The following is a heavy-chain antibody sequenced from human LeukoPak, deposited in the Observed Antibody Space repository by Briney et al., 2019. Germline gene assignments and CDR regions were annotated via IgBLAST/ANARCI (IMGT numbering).Heavy chain of an antibody. D-gene: IGHD3-22*01. CDR2: IYWDDDR. Sequence: SGPMLVNPTQTLTLTCTFSGFSLNTRGVGVGWIRQPPGWALRWLALIYWDDDRRYSPSLKSRLTIPKDTSKNQVVLTMTNMDPVDTATYFCAHRKNYYDSSVFDNWGQGTLATVS. J-gene: IGHJ4*02. CDR1: GFSLNTRGVG. CDR3: AHRKNYYDSSVFDN. V-gene: IGHV2-5*02.